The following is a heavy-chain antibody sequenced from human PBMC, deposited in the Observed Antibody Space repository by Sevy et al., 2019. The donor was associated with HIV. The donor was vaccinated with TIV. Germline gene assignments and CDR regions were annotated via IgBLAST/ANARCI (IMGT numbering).Heavy chain of an antibody. Sequence: GGSLRLSCAASGFTFSNFAMHWVRQAPGKGLEWVAITSYDGSSNYYADSVNGHFTIYRDNSKHTLYLQMNSLTVEDTAVYYCATDDRDNSGYHFTYWGQGTLVTVSS. D-gene: IGHD3-22*01. J-gene: IGHJ4*02. CDR2: TSYDGSSN. CDR1: GFTFSNFA. V-gene: IGHV3-30-3*01. CDR3: ATDDRDNSGYHFTY.